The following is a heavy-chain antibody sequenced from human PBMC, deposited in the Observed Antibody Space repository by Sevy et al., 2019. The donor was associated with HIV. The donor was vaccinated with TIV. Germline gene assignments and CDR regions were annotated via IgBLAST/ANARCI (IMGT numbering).Heavy chain of an antibody. CDR1: GVSISSSSYD. Sequence: SETLSLTCTVSGVSISSSSYDWGWTRQPPGKGLEWIASFFFTGSTYYNPSLKSRVTISVDASNNQFSLKLNSVTAADTALYYVARQGGLVDRAFDYWGQGTLVTVSS. V-gene: IGHV4-39*01. J-gene: IGHJ4*02. CDR3: ARQGGLVDRAFDY. CDR2: FFFTGST. D-gene: IGHD3-10*01.